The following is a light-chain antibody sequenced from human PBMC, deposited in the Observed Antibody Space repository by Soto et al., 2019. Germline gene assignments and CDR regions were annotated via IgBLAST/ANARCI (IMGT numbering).Light chain of an antibody. V-gene: IGKV3-11*01. CDR2: GAS. Sequence: EIVLTQSPGTLSLSPGERATLSCRASQSVSNNYLAWYQQKPGQAPRLLIYGASNRATGIPARFSGSGSGTDFTLTISSLEPEDFAVYYCQQRSNWSTFGQGTRLEIK. CDR1: QSVSNNY. J-gene: IGKJ5*01. CDR3: QQRSNWST.